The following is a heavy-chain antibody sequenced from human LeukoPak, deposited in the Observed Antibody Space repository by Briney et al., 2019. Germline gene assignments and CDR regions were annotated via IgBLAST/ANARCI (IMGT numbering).Heavy chain of an antibody. D-gene: IGHD3-9*01. CDR3: AKKDAYHDILTGYYIDGMDV. V-gene: IGHV3-23*01. J-gene: IGHJ6*02. Sequence: PGGSLRLSCAASGFTFSSYAMSWVRQAPGKGLEWVSAISGSGGSTYYADSVKGRFTISRDNSKNTLYLQMNSLRAEDTAVYYCAKKDAYHDILTGYYIDGMDVWGQGTMVTVSS. CDR2: ISGSGGST. CDR1: GFTFSSYA.